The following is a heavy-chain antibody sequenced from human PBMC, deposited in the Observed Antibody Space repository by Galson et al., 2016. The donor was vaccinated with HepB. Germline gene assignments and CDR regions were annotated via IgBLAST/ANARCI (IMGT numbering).Heavy chain of an antibody. V-gene: IGHV6-1*01. CDR1: GDSVSSNSAA. D-gene: IGHD6-19*01. J-gene: IGHJ2*01. CDR3: AREDYSSGWPLNGYFDL. Sequence: CAISGDSVSSNSAAWNWIRQSPSRGLEWLGRTYYRSKWYNDYAVSVKSRITINPDTSKNQFSLQLNSVTPEDTAVYYCAREDYSSGWPLNGYFDLWGRGTLVSVSS. CDR2: TYYRSKWYN.